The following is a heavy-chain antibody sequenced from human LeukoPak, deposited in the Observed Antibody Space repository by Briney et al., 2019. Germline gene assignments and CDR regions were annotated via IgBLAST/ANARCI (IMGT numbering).Heavy chain of an antibody. CDR3: ARVASYGDYVGPMASGYFDY. CDR1: GYTFTSYA. V-gene: IGHV7-4-1*02. J-gene: IGHJ4*02. CDR2: INTNTGNP. D-gene: IGHD4-17*01. Sequence: ASVKVSCKASGYTFTSYAMNWVRQAPGQGLEWMGWINTNTGNPTYAQGFTGRFVFSLDTSVSTAYLQISSLKAEDTAVYYCARVASYGDYVGPMASGYFDYWGQGTLVTVSS.